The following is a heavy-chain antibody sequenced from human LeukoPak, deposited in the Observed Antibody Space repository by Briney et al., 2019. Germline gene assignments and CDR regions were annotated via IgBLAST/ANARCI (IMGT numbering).Heavy chain of an antibody. CDR1: GFTFSSYA. CDR2: ISGSGGST. D-gene: IGHD2-2*01. CDR3: AKDVNLVVPAACDY. V-gene: IGHV3-23*01. J-gene: IGHJ4*02. Sequence: GGSLRLSCAASGFTFSSYAMSWVRQAPGKGLEWVSAISGSGGSTYYSDSVKGRFTISRDNSKNTLYLQMNSLRAEDTAVYYCAKDVNLVVPAACDYWGQGTLVTVSS.